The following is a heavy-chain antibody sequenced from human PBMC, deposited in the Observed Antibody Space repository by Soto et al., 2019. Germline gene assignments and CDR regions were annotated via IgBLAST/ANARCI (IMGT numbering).Heavy chain of an antibody. CDR2: INQDGSEK. Sequence: VGSLRLSCAASGFTFSTYWMDWVRQTPGKGLEWVANINQDGSEKNYVDSVKGRFTISRDNAKNSLYLQMSSLTAEDSALYYCSRSLNAWGQGTLVTVSS. J-gene: IGHJ5*02. V-gene: IGHV3-7*01. CDR3: SRSLNA. CDR1: GFTFSTYW. D-gene: IGHD2-8*01.